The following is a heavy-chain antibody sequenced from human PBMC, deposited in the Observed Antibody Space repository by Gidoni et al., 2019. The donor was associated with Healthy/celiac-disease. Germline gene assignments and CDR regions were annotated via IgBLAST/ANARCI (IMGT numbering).Heavy chain of an antibody. V-gene: IGHV4-39*01. Sequence: QLQLQESGPGLVKPSETLSLTCTVSGGSISSSSYYWGWIRQPPGKGLEWIGSIYYSGSTYYTPSLKSQVTISVDTSKNQFSLKLSSVTAADTAVYYCARHEGGVAAAGSYYFDYWGQGTLVTVSS. J-gene: IGHJ4*02. CDR1: GGSISSSSYY. CDR2: IYYSGST. CDR3: ARHEGGVAAAGSYYFDY. D-gene: IGHD6-13*01.